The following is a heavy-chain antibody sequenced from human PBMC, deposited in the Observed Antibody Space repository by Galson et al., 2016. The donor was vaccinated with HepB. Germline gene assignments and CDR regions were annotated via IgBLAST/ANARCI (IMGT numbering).Heavy chain of an antibody. CDR1: GYTFTGYY. D-gene: IGHD3/OR15-3a*01. J-gene: IGHJ6*02. V-gene: IGHV1-18*04. CDR3: ARGLVQEDYYAMDV. CDR2: LSPYNGNT. Sequence: SVKVSCKASGYTFTGYYIHWVRQAPGQGLEWMAWLSPYNGNTNYAQKLQGRVTMTTDTSTSTAYMELRSLRSDDTAVYYCARGLVQEDYYAMDVWGQGTTVTVSS.